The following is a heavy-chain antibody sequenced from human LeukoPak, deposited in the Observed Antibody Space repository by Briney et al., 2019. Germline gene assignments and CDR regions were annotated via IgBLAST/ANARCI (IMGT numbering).Heavy chain of an antibody. J-gene: IGHJ4*02. D-gene: IGHD6-19*01. V-gene: IGHV3-15*01. CDR3: TTDSGRSGWPAGGY. Sequence: GGSLRLSCAASGFTFSNAWMSWVRQAPGKGLEWVGRIKSKTDGGTTDYAAPVKGRFTISRDDSKNTLYLQMNSLKTEDTAVYYCTTDSGRSGWPAGGYWGQGTLVTVSS. CDR2: IKSKTDGGTT. CDR1: GFTFSNAW.